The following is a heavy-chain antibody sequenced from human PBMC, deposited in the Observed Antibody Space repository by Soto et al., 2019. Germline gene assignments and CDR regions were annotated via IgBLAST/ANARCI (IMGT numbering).Heavy chain of an antibody. CDR1: GYSFTSYY. D-gene: IGHD3-22*01. Sequence: ASLKLSCKASGYSFTSYYMHWGRQAPGQGLEWMGIINPSGGSTSYAQKFQGRVTMTRDTSTSTVYMELSSLRSEDTAVYYCARQKRENYYDSSGRTYRAGMDVWGQGTTVTVSS. CDR2: INPSGGST. CDR3: ARQKRENYYDSSGRTYRAGMDV. V-gene: IGHV1-46*01. J-gene: IGHJ6*02.